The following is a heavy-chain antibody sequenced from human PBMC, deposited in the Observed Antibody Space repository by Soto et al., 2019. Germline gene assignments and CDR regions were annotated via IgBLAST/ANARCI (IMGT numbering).Heavy chain of an antibody. CDR1: GFTFSSYA. V-gene: IGHV3-30-3*01. CDR3: ARFLYDYDILTGYYFGHAFDI. D-gene: IGHD3-9*01. CDR2: ISYDGSNK. J-gene: IGHJ3*02. Sequence: QVQLVESGGGVVQPGRSLRLSCAASGFTFSSYAMHWVRQAPGKGLEWVAVISYDGSNKYYADSVKGRFTISRDNSKNTLYLQMNSLRAEDTAVYYCARFLYDYDILTGYYFGHAFDIWGQGTMVTVSS.